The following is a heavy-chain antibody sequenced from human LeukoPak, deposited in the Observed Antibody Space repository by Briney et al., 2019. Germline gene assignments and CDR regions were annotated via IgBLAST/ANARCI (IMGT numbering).Heavy chain of an antibody. D-gene: IGHD6-13*01. CDR3: ARARSASRRSDAFDV. Sequence: GASVKVSCTTSGGTFSNYDIIWVRQAPGQRPEWMGGTIPMYATPNYAQNLQGRVTITTDDSTSTVYMELTSLRSDDTAVYYCARARSASRRSDAFDVWGQGTLVTVSS. CDR2: TIPMYATP. J-gene: IGHJ3*01. V-gene: IGHV1-69*05. CDR1: GGTFSNYD.